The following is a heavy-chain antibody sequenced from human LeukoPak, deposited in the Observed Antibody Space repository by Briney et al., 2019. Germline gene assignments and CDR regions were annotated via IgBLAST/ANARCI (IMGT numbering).Heavy chain of an antibody. CDR3: AVSAAGLFDP. V-gene: IGHV4-34*01. CDR1: GGSFSGYY. D-gene: IGHD6-13*01. J-gene: IGHJ5*02. CDR2: INHSGST. Sequence: SETLSLTCAVYGGSFSGYYWSWIRQPPGKGLEWIGEINHSGSTNYNPSLKSRVTISVDTSKNQFSLKLSSVTAADTAVYYCAVSAAGLFDPWGQGTLVTVSS.